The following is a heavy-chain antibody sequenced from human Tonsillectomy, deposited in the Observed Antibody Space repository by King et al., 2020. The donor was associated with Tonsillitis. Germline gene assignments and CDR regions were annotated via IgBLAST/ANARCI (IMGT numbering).Heavy chain of an antibody. J-gene: IGHJ3*01. Sequence: VQLVXSGGGXVQPGXSLRXSXXASGXTXSSYAMSWXRQAPGKXLEXVXGISGXVSGSGXSXXXXXSVKGWFTXXRDNSKNTLYLXXXSLRAEDTAVXXXXXGXXFXXXXXXXXXXDXWXXXTXVXXSS. CDR3: XXGXXFXXXXXXXXXXDX. CDR2: ISGXVSGSGXSX. CDR1: GXTXSSYA. D-gene: IGHD3-3*01. V-gene: IGHV3-23*04.